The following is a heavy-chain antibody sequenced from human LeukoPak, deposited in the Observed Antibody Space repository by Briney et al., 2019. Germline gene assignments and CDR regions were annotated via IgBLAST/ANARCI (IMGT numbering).Heavy chain of an antibody. CDR3: AKVLWGMATIQYYYGMDV. J-gene: IGHJ6*02. D-gene: IGHD5-24*01. Sequence: GGSLRLSCAASGFTFSNYNMNWVRQAPGKGLEWVSSISSSSSSINYADSLKGRFTISRDNAQNSLYLQMNSLRAEDTAVYYCAKVLWGMATIQYYYGMDVWGQGTTVTVSS. CDR1: GFTFSNYN. CDR2: ISSSSSSI. V-gene: IGHV3-21*01.